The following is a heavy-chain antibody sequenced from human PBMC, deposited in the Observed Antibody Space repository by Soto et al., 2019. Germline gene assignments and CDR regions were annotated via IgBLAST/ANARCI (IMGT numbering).Heavy chain of an antibody. CDR3: VRDLAPGYTGNV. D-gene: IGHD3-9*01. CDR2: IYDSGVT. J-gene: IGHJ3*01. V-gene: IGHV4-30-4*08. CDR1: GAIVTSGENY. Sequence: SETLSLTCSVSGAIVTSGENYWSWVRQPPGKGLEWLGYIYDSGVTSYTPALKSRVTLSLDRLNNQVSLKLRSVTAADTAVYFCVRDLAPGYTGNVWGHGTLLTGSS.